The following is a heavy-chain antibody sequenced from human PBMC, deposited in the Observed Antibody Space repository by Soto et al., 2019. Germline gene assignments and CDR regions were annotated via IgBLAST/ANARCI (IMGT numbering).Heavy chain of an antibody. CDR3: ARGAGYYYYGMDV. J-gene: IGHJ6*02. Sequence: PSETLSLTGTVSGGSSSSYYWSWMRQPPGKGLEWIGYIYYSGSTNYNPSLKSRVTISVDTSKNQFSLKLSSVTAADTAVYYCARGAGYYYYGMDVWGQGTTVTVSS. CDR2: IYYSGST. D-gene: IGHD3-10*01. CDR1: GGSSSSYY. V-gene: IGHV4-59*01.